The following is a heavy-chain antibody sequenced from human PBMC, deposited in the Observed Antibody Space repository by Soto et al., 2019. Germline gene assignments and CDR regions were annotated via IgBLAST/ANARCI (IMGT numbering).Heavy chain of an antibody. Sequence: GGSLRLSCVASGCTFXDSARHWVRQASGKGPEWVGCIRSKPNSYATAYAASVEGRFTISRDDSKNTAYLQMNSLKIEDTALYYCTRGLYRSSILFDYWGQGTHVTSPQ. CDR2: IRSKPNSYAT. CDR1: GCTFXDSA. D-gene: IGHD6-6*01. V-gene: IGHV3-73*01. CDR3: TRGLYRSSILFDY. J-gene: IGHJ4*02.